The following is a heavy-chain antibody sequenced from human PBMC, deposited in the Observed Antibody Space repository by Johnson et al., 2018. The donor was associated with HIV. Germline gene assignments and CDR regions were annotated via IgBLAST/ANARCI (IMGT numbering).Heavy chain of an antibody. J-gene: IGHJ3*02. CDR3: ARDGAQQLARDAFDI. CDR1: GFTFSSYA. V-gene: IGHV3-30*04. CDR2: ISYDGSNK. Sequence: QMLLVESGGGVVQPGRSLRLSCAASGFTFSSYAMHCVRQAPGKGLEWVAVISYDGSNKYYADSVKGRFTISRDNSKNTLYLQMNSLRAEDTAVYYCARDGAQQLARDAFDIWGQGTMVTVSS. D-gene: IGHD6-13*01.